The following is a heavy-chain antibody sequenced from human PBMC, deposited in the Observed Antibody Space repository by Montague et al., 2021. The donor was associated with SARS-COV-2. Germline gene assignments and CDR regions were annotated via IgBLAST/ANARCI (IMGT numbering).Heavy chain of an antibody. CDR3: RVGNYYDSISDY. CDR1: GGSVSDTD. J-gene: IGHJ4*02. V-gene: IGHV3-23*01. Sequence: ETLSLTCAVSGGSVSDTDYYWGWVRRPPGKGLEWVSAISGSGGSTYYADSVKGRFTISRDNSKNTLYLQMNSLRAEDTAVYYCRVGNYYDSISDYWGQGTLVTVSS. CDR2: ISGSGGST. D-gene: IGHD3-22*01.